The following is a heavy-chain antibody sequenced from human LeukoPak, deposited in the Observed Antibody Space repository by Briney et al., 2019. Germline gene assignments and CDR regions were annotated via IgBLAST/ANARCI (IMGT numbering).Heavy chain of an antibody. V-gene: IGHV4-31*03. Sequence: SQTLSLTCTVSGGSISSGGYYWSWIRQHPGKGLEWIGYIYYSGSTYYNPSLKSRVTISVDTSKNQFSLKLSSVTAADTAVYYCARSGYSSGWYLTGGHFDYWGQGTLVTVSS. CDR1: GGSISSGGYY. J-gene: IGHJ4*02. D-gene: IGHD6-19*01. CDR2: IYYSGST. CDR3: ARSGYSSGWYLTGGHFDY.